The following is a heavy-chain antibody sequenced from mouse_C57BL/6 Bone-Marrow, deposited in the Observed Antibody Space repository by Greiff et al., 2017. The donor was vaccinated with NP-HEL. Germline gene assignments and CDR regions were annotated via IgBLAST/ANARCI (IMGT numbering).Heavy chain of an antibody. V-gene: IGHV1-81*01. Sequence: VQGVESGAELARPGASVKLSCKASGYTFTSYGICWVKQRTGQGLEWIGAIYPRSGNTYYNEKLKGKVTLTADKSTSTAYMELRSLTSEDSAVYFCAKGCYSSYGYAMDYLGQGTSVTVSS. J-gene: IGHJ4*01. CDR3: AKGCYSSYGYAMDY. CDR2: IYPRSGNT. D-gene: IGHD2-5*01. CDR1: GYTFTSYG.